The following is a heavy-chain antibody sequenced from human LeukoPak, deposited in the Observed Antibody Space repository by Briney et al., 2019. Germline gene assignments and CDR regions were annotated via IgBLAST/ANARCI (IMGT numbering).Heavy chain of an antibody. CDR2: INNDGSST. D-gene: IGHD6-19*01. CDR1: GFTLSSNW. V-gene: IGHV3-74*01. J-gene: IGHJ4*02. Sequence: GGSLRLSCAASGFTLSSNWMHWVRQAPGKGLVWVSRINNDGSSTSYADSVKGRFTISRDNAKDTLFLQMNSLRAEDTAVYYCVKYSSGWNWGQGALVTVSS. CDR3: VKYSSGWN.